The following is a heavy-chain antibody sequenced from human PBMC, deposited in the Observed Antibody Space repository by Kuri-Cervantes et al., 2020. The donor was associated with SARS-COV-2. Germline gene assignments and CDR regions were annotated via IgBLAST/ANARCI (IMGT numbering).Heavy chain of an antibody. CDR2: IIPIFGTA. D-gene: IGHD1-7*01. Sequence: SVKVSCKASGGTFSSYAISWVRQAPGQGLEWMGGIIPIFGTANYAQKFQGRVTITADESTSTAYMELSSLRSDDTAVFYCAKGSWNYLRFSYFDFWGQGTLVTVSS. CDR1: GGTFSSYA. CDR3: AKGSWNYLRFSYFDF. J-gene: IGHJ4*02. V-gene: IGHV1-69*13.